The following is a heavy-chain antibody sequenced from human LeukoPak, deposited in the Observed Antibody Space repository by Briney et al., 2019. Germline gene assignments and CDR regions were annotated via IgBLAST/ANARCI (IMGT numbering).Heavy chain of an antibody. CDR3: ARSTTVTTGWFDP. CDR1: GFTFNNYG. V-gene: IGHV3-30*03. Sequence: GRSLRLSCAASGFTFNNYGIHWVRQAPGKGLEWVALISYDGSNKYYADSVKGRFTISRDNSKNTLYLQMNSLRAEDTAVYYCARSTTVTTGWFDPWGQGTLVTVSS. CDR2: ISYDGSNK. J-gene: IGHJ5*02. D-gene: IGHD4-11*01.